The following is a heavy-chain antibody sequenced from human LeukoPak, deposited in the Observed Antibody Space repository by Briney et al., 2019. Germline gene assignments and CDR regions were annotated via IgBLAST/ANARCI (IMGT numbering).Heavy chain of an antibody. D-gene: IGHD3-3*01. CDR1: GGSISSYY. CDR2: INHSGST. J-gene: IGHJ5*02. V-gene: IGHV4-34*01. CDR3: ARELTYYDFWSGYYGTNWFDP. Sequence: SETLSLTCTVSGGSISSYYWSWIRQPPGKGLEWIGEINHSGSTNYNPSLKSRVTISVDTSKNQFSLKLSSVTAADTAVYYCARELTYYDFWSGYYGTNWFDPWGQGTLVTVSS.